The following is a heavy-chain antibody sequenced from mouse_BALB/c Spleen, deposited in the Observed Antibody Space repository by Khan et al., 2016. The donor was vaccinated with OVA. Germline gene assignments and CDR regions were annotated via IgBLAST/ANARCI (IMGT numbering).Heavy chain of an antibody. Sequence: EVELVESGGGLVKPGGSLKVSCAASGFTFSNYAMSWVRQTPEKRLEWVASISSGGRTYYPDSVKGRFTISRDNARNILYLQMSSLRSEDTAMYYCARDYWFVYWGQGTLVTVS. CDR3: ARDYWFVY. CDR2: ISSGGRT. V-gene: IGHV5-6-5*01. J-gene: IGHJ3*01. CDR1: GFTFSNYA.